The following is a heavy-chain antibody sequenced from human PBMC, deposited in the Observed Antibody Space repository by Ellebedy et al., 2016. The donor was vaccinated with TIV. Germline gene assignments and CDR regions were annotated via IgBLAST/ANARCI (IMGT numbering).Heavy chain of an antibody. J-gene: IGHJ4*02. V-gene: IGHV4-4*07. D-gene: IGHD7-27*01. Sequence: MLSETLSLTCTVSGGSIGSYSWSWIRQPAGEGLEWIGRILTSGSTIFNPSLKSRVTMSVDTSKNQFSLKLSSVTAADTAVYYCAREPVTANWGPLFDYWGQGTLVTVSS. CDR2: ILTSGST. CDR1: GGSIGSYS. CDR3: AREPVTANWGPLFDY.